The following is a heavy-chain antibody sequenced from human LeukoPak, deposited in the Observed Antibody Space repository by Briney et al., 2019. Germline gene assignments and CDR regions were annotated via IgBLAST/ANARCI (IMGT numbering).Heavy chain of an antibody. Sequence: GGSLRLSCTASGFTFGDYAMSWVRQAPGKGLEWVGFIRSKAYGGTTEYAASVKGRFTISRDDSKSIAYLQMNSLKTEDTAVYYCTRVRASSTSCYGVGGLCYYYMDVWGKGTTVTVSS. V-gene: IGHV3-49*04. CDR3: TRVRASSTSCYGVGGLCYYYMDV. CDR1: GFTFGDYA. D-gene: IGHD2-2*01. J-gene: IGHJ6*03. CDR2: IRSKAYGGTT.